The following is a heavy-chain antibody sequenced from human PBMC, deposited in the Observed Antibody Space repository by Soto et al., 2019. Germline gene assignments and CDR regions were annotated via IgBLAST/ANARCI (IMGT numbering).Heavy chain of an antibody. CDR1: GASISSGGYY. D-gene: IGHD3-10*01. J-gene: IGHJ1*01. Sequence: QVQLQESGPGLVKASQTLSLTCNISGASISSGGYYWTWIRQHPGKGLGWIGNNHHSGRTFYHPSLKRRVSISVDTPKNPFCLELSSVTAAETAVYFCVRGVLSWGQGTLVTVSS. V-gene: IGHV4-31*03. CDR2: NHHSGRT. CDR3: VRGVLS.